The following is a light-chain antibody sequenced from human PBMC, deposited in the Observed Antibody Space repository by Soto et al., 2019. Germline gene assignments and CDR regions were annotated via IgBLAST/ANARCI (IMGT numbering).Light chain of an antibody. V-gene: IGLV2-14*01. Sequence: QSALTQPASVSGSPGQSITISCTGASSDVGAYNYVSWYQQHPGKAPKLMIYEVSKRPSGVSNRFSGSKSGNTASLTISGLQAEDEADYDCSSYTTSSTVVFGTGTKVTVL. J-gene: IGLJ1*01. CDR1: SSDVGAYNY. CDR2: EVS. CDR3: SSYTTSSTVV.